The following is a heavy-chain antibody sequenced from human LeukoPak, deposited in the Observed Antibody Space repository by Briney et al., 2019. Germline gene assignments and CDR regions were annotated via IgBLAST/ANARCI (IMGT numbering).Heavy chain of an antibody. V-gene: IGHV4-38-2*02. CDR2: IYHSGST. CDR3: ATSVDTAMVGVY. Sequence: SETLSLTCTVSGYSISSGYDWGWIRQPPGKGLEWIGEIYHSGSTYYNPALKSRVSMSLDTSKNQFSLKLSSVTAADTAVYYCATSVDTAMVGVYWGQGTLVTVSS. CDR1: GYSISSGYD. D-gene: IGHD5-18*01. J-gene: IGHJ4*02.